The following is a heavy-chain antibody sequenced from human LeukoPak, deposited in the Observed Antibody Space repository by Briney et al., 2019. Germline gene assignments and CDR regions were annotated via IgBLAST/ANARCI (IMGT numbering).Heavy chain of an antibody. CDR2: INDDGSST. Sequence: GGSLRLSCAASGFSFGSYWMHWVRQDSGKGLLWCSHINDDGSSTSHADSVKGRFTISRDNADNTLYLQMNSLRVEDTAVYYCARWMLSFHNAFNLWGQRTMITVSS. J-gene: IGHJ3*01. D-gene: IGHD2-2*03. CDR1: GFSFGSYW. V-gene: IGHV3-74*01. CDR3: ARWMLSFHNAFNL.